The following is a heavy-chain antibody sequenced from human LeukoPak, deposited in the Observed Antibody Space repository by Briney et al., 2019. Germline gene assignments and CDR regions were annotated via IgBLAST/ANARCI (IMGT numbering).Heavy chain of an antibody. CDR1: GFTFSSYS. V-gene: IGHV3-21*06. CDR3: ARVLLGMSAFDL. J-gene: IGHJ3*01. Sequence: GGSLRLSCAASGFTFSSYSMNWVRQAPGKALEWVSSINSGNNYIYYADSVKGRFTISRDNAKNSLFLQMNSLRADDTAVYSCARVLLGMSAFDLWGQGTMVSVSS. CDR2: INSGNNYI. D-gene: IGHD3-9*01.